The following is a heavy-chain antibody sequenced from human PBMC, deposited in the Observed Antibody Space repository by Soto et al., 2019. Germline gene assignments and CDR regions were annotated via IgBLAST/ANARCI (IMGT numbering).Heavy chain of an antibody. CDR3: ARRYVGNYVGSKYGMDV. CDR2: IYYSGST. J-gene: IGHJ6*02. D-gene: IGHD1-7*01. CDR1: GGSISSSSYY. Sequence: QLQLQESGPGLVKPSETLSLTCTVSGGSISSSSYYWGWIRQPPGKGLEWIGSIYYSGSTYYNPSLKSRVTISVDTSKNQFSLKLSSVTAADTAVYYCARRYVGNYVGSKYGMDVWGQGTTVTVSS. V-gene: IGHV4-39*01.